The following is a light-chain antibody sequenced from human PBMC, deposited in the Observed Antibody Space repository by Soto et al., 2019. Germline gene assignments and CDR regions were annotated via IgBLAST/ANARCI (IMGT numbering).Light chain of an antibody. CDR1: QAINNY. V-gene: IGKV1-27*01. CDR3: QKYNSAPLT. J-gene: IGKJ5*01. Sequence: DIQMTQSASSLSASVGYRVAITCRASQAINNYLAWYQQNPGKFPKLLTYAPPTLHPGVPSRFSGSGSGTDFTLTISSLQPEDVATYYCQKYNSAPLTFGPGTRLEIK. CDR2: APP.